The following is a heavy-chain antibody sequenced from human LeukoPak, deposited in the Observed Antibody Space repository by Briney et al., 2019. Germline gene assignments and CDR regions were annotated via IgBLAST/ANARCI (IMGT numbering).Heavy chain of an antibody. V-gene: IGHV3-23*01. CDR1: GFTFSNYV. CDR2: ISGNGDRT. CDR3: ARGRSDSSGWTEFDY. J-gene: IGHJ4*02. D-gene: IGHD6-19*01. Sequence: GGSLRLSCTASGFTFSNYVMSWVRQAPGKGLEWVSLISGNGDRTYYADSVKGRFTVSRDNSRNTLFLQMYNLGVEDTAVYYCARGRSDSSGWTEFDYWGQGTLVTVSS.